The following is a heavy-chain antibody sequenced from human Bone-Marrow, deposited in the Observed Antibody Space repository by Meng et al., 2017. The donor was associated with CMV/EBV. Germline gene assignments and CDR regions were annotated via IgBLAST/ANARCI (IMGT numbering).Heavy chain of an antibody. CDR3: ARDFKSDSPATVDL. V-gene: IGHV3-13*01. D-gene: IGHD5-12*01. Sequence: GESLKISCAASGFTLSSYDMHWVRQGTGKGLEWVSAIGTAGDTYYAVSVKGRFTISRENAKNSLYLQMNSLRAGDTAVYYCARDFKSDSPATVDLWGRGTLVTVSS. CDR2: IGTAGDT. J-gene: IGHJ2*01. CDR1: GFTLSSYD.